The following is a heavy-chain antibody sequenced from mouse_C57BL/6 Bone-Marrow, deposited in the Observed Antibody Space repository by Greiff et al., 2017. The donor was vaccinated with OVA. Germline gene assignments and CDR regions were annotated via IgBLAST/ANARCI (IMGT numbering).Heavy chain of an antibody. D-gene: IGHD3-2*02. CDR3: ARLDSSGCWFAY. CDR1: GFTFSSYA. J-gene: IGHJ3*01. V-gene: IGHV5-4*01. CDR2: ISDGGSYT. Sequence: DVQLVESGGGLVKPGGSLKLSCAASGFTFSSYAMSWVRQTPEKRLEWVATISDGGSYTYYPDNVKGRFTISRDNAKNNLYLQMRHLKSEDTAMYYCARLDSSGCWFAYWGQGTLVTVSA.